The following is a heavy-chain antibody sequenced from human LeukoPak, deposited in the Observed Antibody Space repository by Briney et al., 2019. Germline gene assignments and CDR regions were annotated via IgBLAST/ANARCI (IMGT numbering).Heavy chain of an antibody. V-gene: IGHV3-21*01. Sequence: GGSLRLSCAASGFTFSCYSLNWVRQAPGKGLEWVSSISSTSSYIFYADSFKGRFTISRDNAENSLYLQMNSLRVEDTGVYFCAREGYSYGYAGDYWGQGTLVTVSS. CDR3: AREGYSYGYAGDY. J-gene: IGHJ4*02. CDR1: GFTFSCYS. D-gene: IGHD5-18*01. CDR2: ISSTSSYI.